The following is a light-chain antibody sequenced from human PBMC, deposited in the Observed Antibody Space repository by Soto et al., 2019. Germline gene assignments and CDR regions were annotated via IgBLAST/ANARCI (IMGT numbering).Light chain of an antibody. V-gene: IGLV1-47*02. J-gene: IGLJ3*02. Sequence: QSVLTQPPSASGTRGQRVTISCSGSNSDIRNNYVSWYQQLPGTAPRLLIYSNNQRPSGVPDRFSGSKSGTSASLAISGLRSEDEADYYCAIWDDSLSGRVFGGGTKVTVL. CDR3: AIWDDSLSGRV. CDR1: NSDIRNNY. CDR2: SNN.